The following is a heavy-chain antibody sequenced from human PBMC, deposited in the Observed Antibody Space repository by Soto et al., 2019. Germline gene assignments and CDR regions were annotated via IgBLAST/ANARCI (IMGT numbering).Heavy chain of an antibody. Sequence: EVKLVQSGAEVKKPGESLRISCKGSGYSFTNYWISWVRQMPGKGLEWMGRIDPRDSYTSYSPSFQGHVTISAAKSISTAFLQWSSLKASDTAMYYCARLSQLVHDPWGQGTLVTVSS. CDR3: ARLSQLVHDP. J-gene: IGHJ5*02. D-gene: IGHD6-13*01. V-gene: IGHV5-10-1*03. CDR2: IDPRDSYT. CDR1: GYSFTNYW.